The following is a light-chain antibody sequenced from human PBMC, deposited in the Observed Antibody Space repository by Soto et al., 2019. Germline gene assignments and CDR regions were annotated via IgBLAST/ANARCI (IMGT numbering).Light chain of an antibody. Sequence: PGTVSFSPGERASRSCRASQSLSGSFLAWYRLKPGQAPRLIMYDASSRATGIPDRFSVSESGTDFTLTISRVETEDFAVYFCQQYGSTTQTFGLGTKVDIK. CDR1: QSLSGSF. J-gene: IGKJ1*01. CDR3: QQYGSTTQT. CDR2: DAS. V-gene: IGKV3-20*01.